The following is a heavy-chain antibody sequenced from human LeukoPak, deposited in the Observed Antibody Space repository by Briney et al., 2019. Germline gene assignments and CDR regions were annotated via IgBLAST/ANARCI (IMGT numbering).Heavy chain of an antibody. J-gene: IGHJ6*02. V-gene: IGHV3-33*01. CDR2: IWYDGSNK. CDR1: GFTFSSYG. CDR3: ARDLGDSSGWYVPVYYYYGMDV. D-gene: IGHD6-19*01. Sequence: PGGSLRLSCAASGFTFSSYGMHWVRQAPGKGLEWVAVIWYDGSNKYYADSVKGRFTISRDNSKNTLYLQMNSLRAEDTAVYYCARDLGDSSGWYVPVYYYYGMDVWGQGTTVTVSS.